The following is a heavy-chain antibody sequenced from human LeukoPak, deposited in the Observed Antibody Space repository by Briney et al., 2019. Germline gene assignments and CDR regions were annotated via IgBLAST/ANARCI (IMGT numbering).Heavy chain of an antibody. CDR3: ARDDIPVI. CDR2: IYSDGRT. D-gene: IGHD2-15*01. J-gene: IGHJ4*02. V-gene: IGHV3-53*01. Sequence: QPGGSLRLSCAASGFSVSDYYMNWVRQAPGKGLEWVSFIYSDGRTYYADSVKSRFTISRDNSRNTLYLQMNSLRVEDTAVYYCARDDIPVIWGQGTLVTVSS. CDR1: GFSVSDYY.